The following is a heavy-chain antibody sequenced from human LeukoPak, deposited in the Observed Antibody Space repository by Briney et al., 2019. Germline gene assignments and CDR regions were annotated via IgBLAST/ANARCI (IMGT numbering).Heavy chain of an antibody. CDR3: AIGGTYGSGS. J-gene: IGHJ4*02. CDR2: INNDGSTT. V-gene: IGHV3-74*01. D-gene: IGHD3-10*01. CDR1: GFTFANTW. Sequence: PGGSLRLSCAASGFTFANTWMHWVRQAPGKGLVWVSLINNDGSTTNYADSVKGRFTISRYNAKNTVYLQMNSLRAEDTAVYYCAIGGTYGSGSWGQGTLVTVSS.